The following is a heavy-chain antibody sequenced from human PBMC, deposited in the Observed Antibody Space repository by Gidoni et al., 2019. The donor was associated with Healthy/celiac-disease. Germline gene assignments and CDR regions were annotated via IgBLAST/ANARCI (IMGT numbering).Heavy chain of an antibody. CDR2: INHSGST. V-gene: IGHV4-34*01. CDR3: ARLRGYSYELDY. D-gene: IGHD5-18*01. Sequence: QVQLQQWGAGLLKPSETLSLTCAVYGGPFSGYYWSWIRQPPGKGLEWIGEINHSGSTNYNPSLKSRVTISVDTSKNQFSLKLSSVTAADTAVYYCARLRGYSYELDYWGQGTLVTVSS. J-gene: IGHJ4*02. CDR1: GGPFSGYY.